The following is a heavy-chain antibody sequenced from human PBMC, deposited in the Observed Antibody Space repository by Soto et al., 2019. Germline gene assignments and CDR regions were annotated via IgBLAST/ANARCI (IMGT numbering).Heavy chain of an antibody. CDR2: IKQDGSEK. J-gene: IGHJ4*02. Sequence: EVQLVESGGGLVQPGGSLRLSCAASGFTFSSYWMSWVRQAPGKGLEWVANIKQDGSEKYYVDSVKGRFTISRDNAKNSLYLQMSSLRAEDTAVYYCARRGYSYGYDGHHFDYWGQGTLVTVSS. CDR1: GFTFSSYW. V-gene: IGHV3-7*01. CDR3: ARRGYSYGYDGHHFDY. D-gene: IGHD5-18*01.